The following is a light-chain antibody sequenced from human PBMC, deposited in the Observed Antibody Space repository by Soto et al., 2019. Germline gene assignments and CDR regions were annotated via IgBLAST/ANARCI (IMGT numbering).Light chain of an antibody. CDR1: QSVSSSY. CDR2: GAS. Sequence: EVVLTQSPGTLSLSPGERATLSCRASQSVSSSYLAWYQQKPGQAPRLLIYGASSRATDIPDRFSGSGSGTDFTLTISRLEPEAFAVYYCQQYGSSPLTFGGGTKVEIK. J-gene: IGKJ4*01. CDR3: QQYGSSPLT. V-gene: IGKV3-20*01.